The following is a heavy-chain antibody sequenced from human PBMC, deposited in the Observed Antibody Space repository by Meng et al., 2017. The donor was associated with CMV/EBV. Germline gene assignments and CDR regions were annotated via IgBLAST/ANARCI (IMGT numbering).Heavy chain of an antibody. CDR3: ARGASSTDAFDF. CDR1: GFTFSNYD. CDR2: IGTAGDT. J-gene: IGHJ3*01. V-gene: IGHV3-13*01. D-gene: IGHD6-6*01. Sequence: GESLKISCAASGFTFSNYDMHWVRQATGKGLEWVSSIGTAGDTYYPGSVKGRFSISRENAKNSLYLQINSLRAGDTAVYYCARGASSTDAFDFWGPGTVVTVSS.